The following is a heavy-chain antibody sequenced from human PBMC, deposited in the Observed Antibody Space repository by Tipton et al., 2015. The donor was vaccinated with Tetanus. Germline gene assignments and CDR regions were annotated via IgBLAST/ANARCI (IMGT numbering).Heavy chain of an antibody. CDR2: INRHGTST. J-gene: IGHJ4*02. Sequence: GSLRLSCAASGFTFNKYWMHWVRQAPGKGLVWLSRINRHGTSTSYADSGKGRFIISRDNDKNTLYLDMHSLGAEDTAVYHCVKDRGTQSGSGTYNFGFWGQGTLVAVSS. CDR1: GFTFNKYW. D-gene: IGHD3-10*01. V-gene: IGHV3-74*01. CDR3: VKDRGTQSGSGTYNFGF.